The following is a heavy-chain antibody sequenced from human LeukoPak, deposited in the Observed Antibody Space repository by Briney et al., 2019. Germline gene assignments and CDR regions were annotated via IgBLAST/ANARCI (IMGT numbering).Heavy chain of an antibody. Sequence: GGSLRLSCAASGFTFSSYWMHWVRQAPGKGLVWVSRIKGDGSSTNNADSVKGRFTISRDNAKNSLYLQMNSLRAEDTAVYYCARDPTRDYGGNSGAFDIWGQGTMVTVSS. CDR1: GFTFSSYW. D-gene: IGHD4-23*01. CDR3: ARDPTRDYGGNSGAFDI. J-gene: IGHJ3*02. CDR2: IKGDGSST. V-gene: IGHV3-74*01.